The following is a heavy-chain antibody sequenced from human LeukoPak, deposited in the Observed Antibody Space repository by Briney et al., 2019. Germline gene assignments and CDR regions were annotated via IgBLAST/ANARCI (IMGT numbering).Heavy chain of an antibody. Sequence: EASVKVSCKASGYTFTDYAMNWVRQAPGQGLEWMGWINTNTGNPTYARGFTGRFVFSLDTSVSTAYLQISSLKAEDTAVYYCARENTVTTEDGDSWGQGTLVTVSS. J-gene: IGHJ4*02. CDR2: INTNTGNP. V-gene: IGHV7-4-1*02. CDR3: ARENTVTTEDGDS. D-gene: IGHD4-17*01. CDR1: GYTFTDYA.